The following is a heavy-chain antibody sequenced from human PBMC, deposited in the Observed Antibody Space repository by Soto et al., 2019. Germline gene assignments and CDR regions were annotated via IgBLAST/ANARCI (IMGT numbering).Heavy chain of an antibody. CDR1: GGTFSSYA. Sequence: ASVKVSCKASGGTFSSYAISWVRQAPGQGLEWMGGIIPTLNTANYAQKFQGRVTITADESTSTAYMELSSLRSEDTAVYYCARCPLNDYSSYPNFDYWGQGTLVTVSS. CDR2: IIPTLNTA. CDR3: ARCPLNDYSSYPNFDY. V-gene: IGHV1-69*13. J-gene: IGHJ4*02. D-gene: IGHD6-6*01.